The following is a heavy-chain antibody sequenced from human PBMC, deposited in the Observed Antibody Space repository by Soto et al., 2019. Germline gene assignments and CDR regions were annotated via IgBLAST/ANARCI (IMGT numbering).Heavy chain of an antibody. Sequence: QIQLVQSGAEVKKPGASVKVSCKTSGYTFTSYGISWVRQAPGQGLEWMGWITAYGGNSNYAQKFQGRLTMTTDTPTSTAYMELSSLRSDDTAVYYCARDRVVPGPDYWGQGTLVTVSS. CDR3: ARDRVVPGPDY. D-gene: IGHD2-2*01. CDR1: GYTFTSYG. CDR2: ITAYGGNS. J-gene: IGHJ4*02. V-gene: IGHV1-18*01.